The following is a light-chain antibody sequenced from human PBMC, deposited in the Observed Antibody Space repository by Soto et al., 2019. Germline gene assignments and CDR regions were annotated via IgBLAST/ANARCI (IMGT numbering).Light chain of an antibody. J-gene: IGKJ1*01. CDR2: GAS. V-gene: IGKV3-20*01. CDR3: QQYGSSQT. CDR1: QSVSSSY. Sequence: EIVLTQSPGTLSLSPEERATLSCRGSQSVSSSYLAWYQQKPGQAPRLLIYGASSRATGIPDRFSGSGSGTDFTLTISRLEPEDFAVYYCQQYGSSQTFGQGTKVEIK.